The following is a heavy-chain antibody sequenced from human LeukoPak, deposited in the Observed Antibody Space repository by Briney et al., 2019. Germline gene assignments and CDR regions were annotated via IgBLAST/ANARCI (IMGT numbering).Heavy chain of an antibody. CDR1: GASVDSGGYY. J-gene: IGHJ6*03. CDR3: ASLQDYYFYMDV. CDR2: ITYSGTT. V-gene: IGHV4-31*03. Sequence: SETLSFTCTVSGASVDSGGYYWPWIRQHPGKGLEWIGYITYSGTTYYNPSLKSRVTISLDTSENQFSLELDSVTAADTAVYFCASLQDYYFYMDVWGKGTTVTVSS. D-gene: IGHD2-15*01.